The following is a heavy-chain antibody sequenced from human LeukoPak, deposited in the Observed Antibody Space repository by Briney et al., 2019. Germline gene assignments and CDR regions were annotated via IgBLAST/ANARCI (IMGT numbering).Heavy chain of an antibody. V-gene: IGHV4-39*07. CDR2: IYYSGST. CDR1: GGSISSSSYY. J-gene: IGHJ4*02. D-gene: IGHD6-13*01. CDR3: ARERSWQQPSDY. Sequence: SETLSLTCTVSGGSISSSSYYWGWIRQPPGKGLEWIGRIYYSGSTYYNPSLKSRVTISVDTSKNQFSLKLSSVTAADAAVYYCARERSWQQPSDYWGQGTLVTVSS.